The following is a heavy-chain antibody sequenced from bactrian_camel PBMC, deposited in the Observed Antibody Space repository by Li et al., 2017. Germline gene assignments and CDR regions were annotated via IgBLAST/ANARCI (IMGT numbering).Heavy chain of an antibody. D-gene: IGHD6*01. V-gene: IGHV3S40*01. Sequence: QLVESGGGLVQPGGSLRLSCAPSGFTGDKYDMSWVRQAPGKGLEWVSGISNRGGTTYYADSVKGRFTISRDNAKNTLDLQLKSLKTEDTAVYYCAADEGLYGGSWYRLAEYSYFGQGTQ. CDR1: GFTGDKYD. J-gene: IGHJ4*01. CDR2: ISNRGGTT.